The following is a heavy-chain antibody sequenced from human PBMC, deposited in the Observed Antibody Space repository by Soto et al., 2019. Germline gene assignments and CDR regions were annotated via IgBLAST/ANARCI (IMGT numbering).Heavy chain of an antibody. D-gene: IGHD1-26*01. J-gene: IGHJ6*02. CDR2: IMPVFRRP. CDR1: GGTFRTSA. Sequence: QVQLVQSGAEVKKPGSSVKVSCKASGGTFRTSAISWVRQAPGQGLEWVGGIMPVFRRPKYAQNFQDRVTITADESTSTAYMELNSLRSDDTAVYYCARDKARLQLGGTYYVILDVWGQGTAVTVSS. CDR3: ARDKARLQLGGTYYVILDV. V-gene: IGHV1-69*12.